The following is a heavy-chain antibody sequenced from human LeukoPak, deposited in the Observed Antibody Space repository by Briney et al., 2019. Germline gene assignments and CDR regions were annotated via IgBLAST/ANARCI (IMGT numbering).Heavy chain of an antibody. CDR2: TYYRSKWYN. CDR1: GDSFSSNSAA. J-gene: IGHJ6*02. CDR3: AREGLRSYYYYYGMDV. V-gene: IGHV6-1*01. Sequence: SQTLSLTCAISGDSFSSNSAAWNWLRQSPSRGLEWLGRTYYRSKWYNDYAVSVKSRITINPDTSKNQFSLQLNSVTPEDTAVYYCAREGLRSYYYYYGMDVWGQGTTVTVSS. D-gene: IGHD4-17*01.